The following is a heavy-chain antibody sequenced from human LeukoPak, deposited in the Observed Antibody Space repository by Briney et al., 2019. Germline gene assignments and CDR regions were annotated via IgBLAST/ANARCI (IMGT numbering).Heavy chain of an antibody. D-gene: IGHD3-16*01. CDR2: IYYSGST. Sequence: PSETLSLTCTVSGGSIISYYLGCIRQPPGKGLEWIGSIYYSGSTYYNPSLKSRVTISVDTSKNQFSLKLSSVTAADTAVYYCARKITVWGSFPRQLSPLDYWGQGTLVTVSS. J-gene: IGHJ4*02. CDR3: ARKITVWGSFPRQLSPLDY. CDR1: GGSIISYY. V-gene: IGHV4-39*01.